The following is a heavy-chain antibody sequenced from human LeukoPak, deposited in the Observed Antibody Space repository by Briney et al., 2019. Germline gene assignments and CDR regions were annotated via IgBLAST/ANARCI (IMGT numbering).Heavy chain of an antibody. CDR2: ISDNGAST. Sequence: GGSLRLSCAASGFTFSNAAMSWVRQAPGKGLEWVSTISDNGASTFYADSVKGRSTISRDNSKNTLYLQMNSLRAEDTAVYFCTHKTGFDYWGQGTLVTVSS. CDR3: THKTGFDY. CDR1: GFTFSNAA. V-gene: IGHV3-23*01. J-gene: IGHJ4*02.